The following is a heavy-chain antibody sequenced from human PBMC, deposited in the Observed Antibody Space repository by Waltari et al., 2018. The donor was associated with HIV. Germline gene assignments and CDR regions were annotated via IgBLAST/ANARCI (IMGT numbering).Heavy chain of an antibody. CDR3: ARDSGRDRSFDL. Sequence: QVQLVQSGPEVKKPGASVKVSCKASGYTFSTKSINWVRQAPGQGPEWMGWINTKTANPTYAQGCTGRFVFSLDTSVTTAYLEMSNLKAEDSAVYYCARDSGRDRSFDLWGQGTLVTVSS. CDR1: GYTFSTKS. J-gene: IGHJ3*01. CDR2: INTKTANP. V-gene: IGHV7-4-1*02. D-gene: IGHD6-25*01.